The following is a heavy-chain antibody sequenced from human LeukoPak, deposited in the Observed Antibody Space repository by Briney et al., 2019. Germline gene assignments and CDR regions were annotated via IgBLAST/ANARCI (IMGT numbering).Heavy chain of an antibody. CDR2: ITGSGTDT. Sequence: GGSLRLSCAASGLTFGSYAVTWVRQAPGKGLEWISSITGSGTDTQYADSVKGRFTISRDNSKNTLYLQMNSLRAEDTALYYCAKDPNGDYVGAFDAWGQGTMVTVPS. CDR1: GLTFGSYA. V-gene: IGHV3-23*01. J-gene: IGHJ3*01. CDR3: AKDPNGDYVGAFDA. D-gene: IGHD4-17*01.